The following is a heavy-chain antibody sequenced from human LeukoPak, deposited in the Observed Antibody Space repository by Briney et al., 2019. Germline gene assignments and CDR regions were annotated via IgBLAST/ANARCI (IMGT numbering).Heavy chain of an antibody. V-gene: IGHV4-31*03. Sequence: SETLSLTCTVSGGSISSGGYYWSWIRQHPGKGLEWIGYIYYSGSTYYNPSLKSRVTISVDTSKNQFSLKLSSVTAADTAVYYCAREVVVAGRGGFDYWGQGTLVTVSS. CDR2: IYYSGST. CDR3: AREVVVAGRGGFDY. J-gene: IGHJ4*02. CDR1: GGSISSGGYY. D-gene: IGHD6-19*01.